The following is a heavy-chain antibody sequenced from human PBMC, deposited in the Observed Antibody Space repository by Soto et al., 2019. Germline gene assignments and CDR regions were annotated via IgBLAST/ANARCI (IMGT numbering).Heavy chain of an antibody. J-gene: IGHJ6*03. CDR3: ARGRYSSSYYYYSYKDV. CDR1: GDSVSSNSAA. Sequence: SQTLSLTWAISGDSVSSNSAAWNWIRQSPSRGLEWLGRTYYRSKWYNDYSVSVKSRITINPDTSKNQFSLQLNSVTPEDTAVYYCARGRYSSSYYYYSYKDVCGKGTTVTISS. D-gene: IGHD6-13*01. V-gene: IGHV6-1*01. CDR2: TYYRSKWYN.